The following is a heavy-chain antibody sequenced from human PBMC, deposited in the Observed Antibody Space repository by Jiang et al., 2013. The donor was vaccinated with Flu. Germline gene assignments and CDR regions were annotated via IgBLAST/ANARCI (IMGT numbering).Heavy chain of an antibody. CDR2: ISSSSSYT. J-gene: IGHJ4*02. Sequence: RLSCAASGFTFSDYYMSWIRQAPGKGLEWVSYISSSSSYTNYADSVKGRFTISRDNAKNSLYLQMNSLRAEDTAVYYCASAGLRFLEWLTPDWGQGTLVTVSS. D-gene: IGHD3-3*01. V-gene: IGHV3-11*03. CDR1: GFTFSDYY. CDR3: ASAGLRFLEWLTPD.